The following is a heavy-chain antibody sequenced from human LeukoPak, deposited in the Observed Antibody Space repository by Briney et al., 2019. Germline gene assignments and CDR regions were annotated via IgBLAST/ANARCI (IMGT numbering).Heavy chain of an antibody. CDR2: IIPIFGTA. Sequence: ASVKVSCKASGGTFSSYAISWVRQAPGQGLEWMGGIIPIFGTANYAQKFQGRVTITTDESTSTAYMELSSLRSEDTAVYYCARDQEYYYDSSALRGWGQGTLVTVSS. CDR3: ARDQEYYYDSSALRG. V-gene: IGHV1-69*05. J-gene: IGHJ4*02. D-gene: IGHD3-22*01. CDR1: GGTFSSYA.